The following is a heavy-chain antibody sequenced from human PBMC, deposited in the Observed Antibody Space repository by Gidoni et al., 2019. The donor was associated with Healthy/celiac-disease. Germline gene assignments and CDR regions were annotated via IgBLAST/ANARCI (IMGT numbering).Heavy chain of an antibody. CDR3: ARGWNWGTGGNPLFDY. V-gene: IGHV3-30*04. J-gene: IGHJ4*02. Sequence: QVQLVESGGGVVQPGRSLRLSCAASGFTFSSYSMHWVRQAPGKGLEGVAVISYDGSNKYYADSVKGRFTISRDNSKNTLYLQMNSLRAEDTAVYYCARGWNWGTGGNPLFDYWGQGTLVTVSS. D-gene: IGHD3-16*01. CDR1: GFTFSSYS. CDR2: ISYDGSNK.